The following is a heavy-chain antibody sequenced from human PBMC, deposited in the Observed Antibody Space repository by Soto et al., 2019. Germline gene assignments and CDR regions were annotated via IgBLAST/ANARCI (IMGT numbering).Heavy chain of an antibody. CDR3: ARECVDTVTSITIPFDY. CDR1: VFTLSRCY. J-gene: IGHJ4*02. D-gene: IGHD5-12*01. CDR2: ISSSASYM. V-gene: IGHV3-21*01. Sequence: LXLSCAPSVFTLSRCYMNWVRQAPGKGLEWVSFISSSASYMYYADSVKGRFTISRDNSKKSLYLQMNSLRADDTDVYYCARECVDTVTSITIPFDYWGQGALVTV.